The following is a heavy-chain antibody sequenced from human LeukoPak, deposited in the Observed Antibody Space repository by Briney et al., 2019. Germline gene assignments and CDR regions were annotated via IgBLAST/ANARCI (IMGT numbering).Heavy chain of an antibody. Sequence: GRSLRLSCAASGFTFSTYGMHWVRQAPGKGLEWVAVIWYDGSNKYYADSVKGRFTISRDNSKNTVYLQMNSLRAEDTAVYYCTRDLRTGDWSYGHWGRGTLVTVSS. CDR1: GFTFSTYG. CDR3: TRDLRTGDWSYGH. J-gene: IGHJ4*02. CDR2: IWYDGSNK. V-gene: IGHV3-33*01. D-gene: IGHD1-26*01.